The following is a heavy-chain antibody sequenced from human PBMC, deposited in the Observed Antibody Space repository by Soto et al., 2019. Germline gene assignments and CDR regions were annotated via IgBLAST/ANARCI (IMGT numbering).Heavy chain of an antibody. CDR3: ARGGYSSSWPED. J-gene: IGHJ4*02. Sequence: ASVKVSCKASGYTFTSYDINWVRQATGQGLEWMGWMNPNSGNTGYAQKFQGRVTMTRNTSINTAYMELSSLRSEDTAVYYCARGGYSSSWPEDWGQGTLVTVSS. V-gene: IGHV1-8*01. CDR1: GYTFTSYD. D-gene: IGHD6-13*01. CDR2: MNPNSGNT.